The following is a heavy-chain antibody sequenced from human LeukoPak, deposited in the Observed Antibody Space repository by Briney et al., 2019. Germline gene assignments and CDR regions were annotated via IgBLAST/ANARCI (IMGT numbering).Heavy chain of an antibody. J-gene: IGHJ6*02. CDR2: ISYDGSNK. V-gene: IGHV3-30*18. CDR3: AKASGYYGMDV. D-gene: IGHD6-25*01. CDR1: GFTFDDYA. Sequence: GRSLRLSCAASGFTFDDYAMHWVRQAPGKGLEWVAVISYDGSNKYYADSVKGRFTISRDNSKNTLYLQMNSLRAEDTAVYYCAKASGYYGMDVWGQGTTVTVSS.